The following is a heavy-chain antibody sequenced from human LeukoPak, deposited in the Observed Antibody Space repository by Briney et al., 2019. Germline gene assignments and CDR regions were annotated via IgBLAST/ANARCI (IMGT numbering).Heavy chain of an antibody. Sequence: SETLSLTCAVSGGSISSGGYSWSWIRQPPGKGLEWIGYIYHSGSTYYNPSLKSRVTISVDTSKNQFSLKLSSVTAADTAVYYCASSSSHPFDYWGQGTLVTVSS. D-gene: IGHD6-13*01. J-gene: IGHJ4*02. V-gene: IGHV4-30-2*01. CDR2: IYHSGST. CDR1: GGSISSGGYS. CDR3: ASSSSHPFDY.